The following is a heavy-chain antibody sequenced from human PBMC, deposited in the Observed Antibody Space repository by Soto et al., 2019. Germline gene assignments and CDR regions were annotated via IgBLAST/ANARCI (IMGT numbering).Heavy chain of an antibody. CDR3: ARGSSRFLEWLLNWFDP. D-gene: IGHD3-3*01. CDR1: GGSFSGYY. V-gene: IGHV4-34*01. CDR2: INHSGST. Sequence: SETLSLTCAVYGGSFSGYYWSWIRQPPGKGLEWIGEINHSGSTNYNPSLKSRVTISVDTSKNQFSLKLSSVTAADTAVYYCARGSSRFLEWLLNWFDPWGQGTLVTVS. J-gene: IGHJ5*02.